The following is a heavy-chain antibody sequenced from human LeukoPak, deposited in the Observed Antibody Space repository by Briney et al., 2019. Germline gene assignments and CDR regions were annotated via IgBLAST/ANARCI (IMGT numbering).Heavy chain of an antibody. Sequence: PSETLSLTCTVSGGSINTYYWSWIRQPPGKGLEWIDYIYYSGSTNYNPSLKSRVTLSMDTSKNQFSLRLSSVTAADTAVYYCARGALRYFDWLKKDYYYMDVWGKGTTVTISS. D-gene: IGHD3-9*01. V-gene: IGHV4-59*01. CDR1: GGSINTYY. CDR3: ARGALRYFDWLKKDYYYMDV. J-gene: IGHJ6*03. CDR2: IYYSGST.